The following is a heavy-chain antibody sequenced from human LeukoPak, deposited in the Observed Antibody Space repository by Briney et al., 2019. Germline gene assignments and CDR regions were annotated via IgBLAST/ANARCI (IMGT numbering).Heavy chain of an antibody. J-gene: IGHJ6*03. CDR1: GGLISISTYY. CDR3: ARENCGGDCYSPRLGYYSYYMDV. V-gene: IGHV4-39*07. Sequence: SETLSLTCTVSGGLISISTYYWGWIRQPPGKGLEWIGSIYYSGSTYYNPSLKSRVTISVDTSKNQFSLKLSSVTAADTAVYYCARENCGGDCYSPRLGYYSYYMDVWGKGTTVTVSS. CDR2: IYYSGST. D-gene: IGHD2-21*02.